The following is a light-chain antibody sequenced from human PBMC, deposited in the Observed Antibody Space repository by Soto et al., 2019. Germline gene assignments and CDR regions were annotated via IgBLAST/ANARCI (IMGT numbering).Light chain of an antibody. CDR1: QYINTR. Sequence: ELTQSLSSLSTIPRKRVARSCRASQYINTRLAWYQRRTGQAPRLLIYQTSLRAAGIPARFSASGSGTDFTLTICDVQPEAFALYYCHQRQSRTRRFGQGANVDIK. CDR2: QTS. V-gene: IGKV3-11*01. CDR3: HQRQSRTRR. J-gene: IGKJ1*01.